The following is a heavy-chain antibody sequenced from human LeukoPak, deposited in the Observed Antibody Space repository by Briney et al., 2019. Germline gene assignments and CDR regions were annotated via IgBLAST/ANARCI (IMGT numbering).Heavy chain of an antibody. CDR3: ASGFSSSFSYDKSGSYFDY. CDR2: INPNSGGT. Sequence: ASVKVSCKASGGTFSSYAISWVRQAPGQGLEWMGWINPNSGGTNYAQKFQGRVTMTRDTSISTAYMELSRLRSDDTAVYYCASGFSSSFSYDKSGSYFDYWGQGTLVTVSS. CDR1: GGTFSSYA. J-gene: IGHJ4*02. V-gene: IGHV1-2*02. D-gene: IGHD3-22*01.